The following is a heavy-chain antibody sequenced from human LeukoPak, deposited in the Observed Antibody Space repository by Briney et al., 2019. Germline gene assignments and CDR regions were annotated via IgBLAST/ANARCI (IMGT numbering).Heavy chain of an antibody. Sequence: SETLSLTCTVSGGSISYYYWNWIRQPPGKGLEWIGYIYYTGNTNYNPSLKSRVTISVDTSKNQFSLKLSSVTAADTAVYYCARVGGYSYGYYYYYMDVWGKGTTVTVSS. J-gene: IGHJ6*03. CDR2: IYYTGNT. CDR3: ARVGGYSYGYYYYYMDV. V-gene: IGHV4-59*01. CDR1: GGSISYYY. D-gene: IGHD5-18*01.